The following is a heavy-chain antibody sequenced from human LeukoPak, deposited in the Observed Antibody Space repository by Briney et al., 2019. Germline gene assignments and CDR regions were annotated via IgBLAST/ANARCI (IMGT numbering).Heavy chain of an antibody. V-gene: IGHV1-18*01. CDR3: ARDGSGSYYGEIDY. D-gene: IGHD3-10*01. J-gene: IGHJ4*02. CDR2: ISAYNGNT. Sequence: ASVKVCCKASGYTFTSYGISWVRQAPGQGLEWMGWISAYNGNTNYAQKLQGRVTMTTDTSTSTAYMELRSLRSDDTAVYYCARDGSGSYYGEIDYWGQGTLVTVSS. CDR1: GYTFTSYG.